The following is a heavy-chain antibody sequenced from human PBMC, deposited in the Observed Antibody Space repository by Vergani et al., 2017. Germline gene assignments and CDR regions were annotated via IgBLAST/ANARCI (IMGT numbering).Heavy chain of an antibody. Sequence: QGRLHESGPGLVKPSETRSLTCSVSGGSMSGYYCSWIRQPPGKELEWIGYMYHSGSTNYNPSLETRVTISGDTSKNQFSLKRNYVTAADTAVYYCGRVADFYGLGSRLLDLWGQGILVTVSS. CDR3: GRVADFYGLGSRLLDL. J-gene: IGHJ5*02. CDR2: MYHSGST. D-gene: IGHD3-10*01. CDR1: GGSMSGYY. V-gene: IGHV4-59*01.